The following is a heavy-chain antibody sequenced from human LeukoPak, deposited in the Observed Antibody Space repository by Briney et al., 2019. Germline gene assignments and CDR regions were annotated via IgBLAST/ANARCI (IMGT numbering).Heavy chain of an antibody. D-gene: IGHD6-19*01. V-gene: IGHV4-61*05. CDR3: ARHRSGSSWFAP. J-gene: IGHJ5*02. CDR1: GGSISSSSYY. Sequence: SETLSLTCTVSGGSISSSSYYWGWIRQPPGKGLEWIGYIFDSGSTNYNPSLKSRVTISVDTSKSQFSLRLSSVTAADTAVYYCARHRSGSSWFAPWGQGTLVTVSS. CDR2: IFDSGST.